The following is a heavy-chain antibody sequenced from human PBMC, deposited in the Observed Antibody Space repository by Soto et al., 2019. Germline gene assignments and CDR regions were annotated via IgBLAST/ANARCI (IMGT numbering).Heavy chain of an antibody. CDR1: GFTFSSYW. CDR2: IKQDGSEK. J-gene: IGHJ4*02. CDR3: ARDFYYYGSGRTYYFDY. D-gene: IGHD3-10*01. Sequence: GGSLRLSCAASGFTFSSYWMSWVRQAPGKGLEWVANIKQDGSEKYYVDSVKGRFTISRDNAKNSLYLQMNSLRAEDTAVYYCARDFYYYGSGRTYYFDYWGQGTLVTVSS. V-gene: IGHV3-7*01.